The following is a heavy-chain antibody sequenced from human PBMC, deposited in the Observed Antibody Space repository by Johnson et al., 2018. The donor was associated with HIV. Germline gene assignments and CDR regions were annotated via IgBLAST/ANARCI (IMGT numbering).Heavy chain of an antibody. D-gene: IGHD6-13*01. V-gene: IGHV3-11*01. J-gene: IGHJ3*02. Sequence: VQLVESGGGLVKPGGSLRLSCAASGFTFSDYYLSWIRQTPGKGLEWVSYISSRGGSIYYSDSVKGRFTISRDNPNNSMYLQMNSLRAEDTAVYYCAKDRASIAAALDAFDIWGQGTMVTVSS. CDR1: GFTFSDYY. CDR3: AKDRASIAAALDAFDI. CDR2: ISSRGGSI.